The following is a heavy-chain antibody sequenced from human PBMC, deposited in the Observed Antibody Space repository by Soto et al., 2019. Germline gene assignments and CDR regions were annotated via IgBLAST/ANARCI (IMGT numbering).Heavy chain of an antibody. Sequence: SETLSLTCTVSGGSLSSGDYYWSWIRQPPGKGLEWIGYIYYSGSTYYNPSLMSRVTISVDTSKNQFSLKLSSVTAADTAVYYCARCASSCSLGFWGQGTLVTVSS. D-gene: IGHD2-15*01. J-gene: IGHJ4*02. CDR3: ARCASSCSLGF. CDR1: GGSLSSGDYY. V-gene: IGHV4-30-4*01. CDR2: IYYSGST.